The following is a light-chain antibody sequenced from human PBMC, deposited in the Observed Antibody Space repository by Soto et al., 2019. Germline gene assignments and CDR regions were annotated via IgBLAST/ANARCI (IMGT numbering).Light chain of an antibody. CDR1: QSVGSSY. CDR2: GAS. Sequence: EIVLTQSPGTLSLSPGERATLSCRASQSVGSSYLAWYQQKPGQAPRLLIYGASSRATGIPDRFSGSGSVTDFTLTISRLEPEDFAVYYCQQYGSSPLTFGGETKVEIK. V-gene: IGKV3-20*01. CDR3: QQYGSSPLT. J-gene: IGKJ4*01.